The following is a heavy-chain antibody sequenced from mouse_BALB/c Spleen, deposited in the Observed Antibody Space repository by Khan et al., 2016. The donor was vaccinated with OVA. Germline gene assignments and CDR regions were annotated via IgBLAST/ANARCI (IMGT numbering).Heavy chain of an antibody. CDR3: ARNTHMITTVIDY. J-gene: IGHJ4*01. D-gene: IGHD2-4*01. V-gene: IGHV2-6*02. CDR1: GFSFTSYG. Sequence: QVQLKESGPGLVAPSQSLSITCTVSGFSFTSYGVHWVRQPPGKGLEWLVVIWSDGKTTYNSTLKSRLSISKDNSKSQVFLKMNSLQTDDTAMYYCARNTHMITTVIDYWGQGTSVTVSS. CDR2: IWSDGKT.